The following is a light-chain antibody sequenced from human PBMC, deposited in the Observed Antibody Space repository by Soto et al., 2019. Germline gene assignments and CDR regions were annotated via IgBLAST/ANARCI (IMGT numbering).Light chain of an antibody. Sequence: EIVMTQSPATLSVSPGERATLSCRASQTVGRNLAWYQQKPGQAPRLLIHTASTRAPGIPARFSGSGSGTEFTLTVSSLQSEDFAIYYCQQYNNWPRTFGLGTKVDIK. V-gene: IGKV3-15*01. CDR1: QTVGRN. CDR3: QQYNNWPRT. CDR2: TAS. J-gene: IGKJ1*01.